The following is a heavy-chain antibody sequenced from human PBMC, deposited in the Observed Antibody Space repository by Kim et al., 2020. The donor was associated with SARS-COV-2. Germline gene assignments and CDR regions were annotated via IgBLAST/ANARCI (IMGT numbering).Heavy chain of an antibody. J-gene: IGHJ5*02. Sequence: SVKVSCKASGGTFSSYAISWVRQAPGQGLEWMGGIIPIFGTANYAQKFQGRVTITADESTSTAYMELSSLRSEDTAVYYCARFYGSGSYMGDWFDPWGQGTLVTVSS. CDR2: IIPIFGTA. CDR3: ARFYGSGSYMGDWFDP. V-gene: IGHV1-69*13. D-gene: IGHD3-10*01. CDR1: GGTFSSYA.